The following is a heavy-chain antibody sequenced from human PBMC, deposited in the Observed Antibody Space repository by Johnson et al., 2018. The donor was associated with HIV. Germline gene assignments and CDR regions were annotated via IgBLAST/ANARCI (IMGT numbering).Heavy chain of an antibody. V-gene: IGHV3-20*04. CDR3: TTEDYRLTAFDM. D-gene: IGHD3-16*02. CDR1: GFTFDDYG. Sequence: VKLVESGGGVVRPGGSLRLSCAASGFTFDDYGMSWVRQGPYVDSVKGRFTISRDNAKDSLYLQMNSLRAEDTAVYYCTTEDYRLTAFDMWGQGTMVSVSS. J-gene: IGHJ3*02.